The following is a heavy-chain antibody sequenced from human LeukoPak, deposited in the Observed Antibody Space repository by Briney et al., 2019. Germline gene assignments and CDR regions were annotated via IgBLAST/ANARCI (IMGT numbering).Heavy chain of an antibody. Sequence: ASVKVSCKASGYTFTSYGISWVRQAPGQGLEWMGWMNPNSGNTGYAQKFQGRVTMTRNTSISTAYMELSSLRSEDTAVYYCARGDVLLRFGELFWFDPWGQGTLVTVSS. CDR2: MNPNSGNT. CDR1: GYTFTSYG. J-gene: IGHJ5*02. CDR3: ARGDVLLRFGELFWFDP. D-gene: IGHD3-10*01. V-gene: IGHV1-8*02.